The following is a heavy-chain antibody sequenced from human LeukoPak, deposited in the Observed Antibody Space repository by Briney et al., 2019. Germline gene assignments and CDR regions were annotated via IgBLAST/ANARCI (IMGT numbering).Heavy chain of an antibody. V-gene: IGHV3-7*01. CDR2: INRDGSQK. D-gene: IGHD6-13*01. Sequence: GGSLRLSCAASGFSLSGYWMTWVRQAPGKGLEWVANINRDGSQKNHVDSVQGRFTISRDNAKNSLYLQMNSLTAEDTAVYYCARDLPKYSSSWSGITVDAFDIWGQGTMVTVSS. CDR3: ARDLPKYSSSWSGITVDAFDI. CDR1: GFSLSGYW. J-gene: IGHJ3*02.